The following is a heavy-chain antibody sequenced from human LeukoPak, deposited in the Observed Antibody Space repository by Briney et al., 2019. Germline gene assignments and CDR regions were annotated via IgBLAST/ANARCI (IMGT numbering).Heavy chain of an antibody. CDR2: IFYSGST. J-gene: IGHJ4*02. D-gene: IGHD6-13*01. Sequence: PGGSLRLSCEASEFTVSGNYMSWIRQPPGKGLECIGSIFYSGSTYYNPSLKSRVTISVDTSKNQFSLKLSSVTAADTAVYYCARVAAGKGYPFDYWGQGTLVTVSS. CDR1: EFTVSGNY. CDR3: ARVAAGKGYPFDY. V-gene: IGHV4-38-2*01.